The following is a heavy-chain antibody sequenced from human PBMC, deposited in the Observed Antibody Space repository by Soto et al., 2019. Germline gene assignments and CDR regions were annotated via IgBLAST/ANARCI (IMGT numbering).Heavy chain of an antibody. D-gene: IGHD3-9*01. CDR3: ASTLRYFDWLAGGGYYFDY. CDR1: GGSISSYY. CDR2: IYYSGST. Sequence: PSETLSLTCTVSGGSISSYYWSWIRQPPGKGLEWIGYIYYSGSTNYNPSLKSRVTISVDTSKNQFSLKLSSVTAADTAVYYCASTLRYFDWLAGGGYYFDYWGLGTLVTVSS. J-gene: IGHJ4*01. V-gene: IGHV4-59*01.